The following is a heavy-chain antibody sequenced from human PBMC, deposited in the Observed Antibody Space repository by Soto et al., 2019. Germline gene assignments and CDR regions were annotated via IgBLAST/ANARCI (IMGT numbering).Heavy chain of an antibody. D-gene: IGHD6-19*01. J-gene: IGHJ4*02. Sequence: SETLSLTCTVSGDSISSSGFYWGWIRQPPGKGLEWIGSIYYSGSTYYNPSLKSRVTISVDTSKSQFSLKMRSVTAADTAVYYCARRQQWLAGYFDYWGQGTLVTVSS. CDR2: IYYSGST. CDR3: ARRQQWLAGYFDY. V-gene: IGHV4-39*01. CDR1: GDSISSSGFY.